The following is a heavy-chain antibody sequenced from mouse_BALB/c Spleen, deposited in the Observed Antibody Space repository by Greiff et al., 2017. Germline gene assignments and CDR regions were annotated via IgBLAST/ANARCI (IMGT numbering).Heavy chain of an antibody. CDR1: GFTFSNYW. CDR3: TRRYYYAMDY. J-gene: IGHJ4*01. CDR2: IRLKSNNYAT. V-gene: IGHV6-6*02. Sequence: EVQRVESGGGLVQPGGSMKLSCVASGFTFSNYWMNWVRQSPEKGLEWVAEIRLKSNNYATHYAESVKGRFTISRDDSKSSVYLQMNNLRAEDTGIYYCTRRYYYAMDYWGQGTSVTVSS.